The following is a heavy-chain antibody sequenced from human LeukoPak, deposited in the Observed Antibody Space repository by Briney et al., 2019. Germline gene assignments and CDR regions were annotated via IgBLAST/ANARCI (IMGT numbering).Heavy chain of an antibody. Sequence: SETLSLTCTVSGGSISSYYWSWIRQPAGKGLEWIGRIYTSGSTNYNPSLKSRVTMSVDTSKNQFSLKLSSVTAADTAVYHCARGGYCSSTSCFLDYWGQGTLVTVSS. CDR2: IYTSGST. CDR1: GGSISSYY. CDR3: ARGGYCSSTSCFLDY. D-gene: IGHD2-2*03. V-gene: IGHV4-4*07. J-gene: IGHJ4*02.